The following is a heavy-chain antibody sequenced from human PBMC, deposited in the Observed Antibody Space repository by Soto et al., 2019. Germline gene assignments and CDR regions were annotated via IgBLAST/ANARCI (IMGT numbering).Heavy chain of an antibody. Sequence: GASVKVSCKASGFSFSDYFMHWVRQAPGQGLEWMGIINPSGDSRNYAQKFQGRVTIAADESTSTAYMELTSLRSEDTAVYYCARGLRTGNSGMDVWGQGTTVTVSS. CDR2: INPSGDSR. D-gene: IGHD2-15*01. CDR3: ARGLRTGNSGMDV. V-gene: IGHV1-46*01. CDR1: GFSFSDYF. J-gene: IGHJ6*02.